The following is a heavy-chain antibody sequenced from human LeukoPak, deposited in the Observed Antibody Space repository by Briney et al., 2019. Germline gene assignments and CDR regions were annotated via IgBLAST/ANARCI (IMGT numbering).Heavy chain of an antibody. CDR2: ISGSGSTI. Sequence: GSLRLSCAASGFTFSDYYMSWIRQAPGKGLEWVSYISGSGSTIFYAASVKGRFTISRDNAKNSLYLQMNSLRAEDTAVYYCARGVVRDYASDYWGQGTLVTVSS. V-gene: IGHV3-11*01. J-gene: IGHJ4*02. D-gene: IGHD3-10*01. CDR1: GFTFSDYY. CDR3: ARGVVRDYASDY.